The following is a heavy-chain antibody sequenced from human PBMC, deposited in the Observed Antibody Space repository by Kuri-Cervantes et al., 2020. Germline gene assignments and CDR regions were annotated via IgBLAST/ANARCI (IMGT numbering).Heavy chain of an antibody. J-gene: IGHJ4*02. Sequence: SVKVSCKASGGTFSSYAISWVRQAPGQGLEWMGGIIPIFGTANYAQKFQGRVTMTRNTSISTAYMELSSLRSEDKAVYYCARGKGKLYDWGQGTLVTVSS. D-gene: IGHD1-1*01. V-gene: IGHV1-69*05. CDR3: ARGKGKLYD. CDR2: IIPIFGTA. CDR1: GGTFSSYA.